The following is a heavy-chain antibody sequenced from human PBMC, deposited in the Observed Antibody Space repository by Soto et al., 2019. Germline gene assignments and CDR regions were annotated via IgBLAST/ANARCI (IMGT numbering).Heavy chain of an antibody. CDR2: INPSGGST. D-gene: IGHD1-26*01. V-gene: IGHV1-46*01. CDR3: ARVPTHGSYDY. CDR1: GYTFTSYY. Sequence: QVQLVQSGAEVKKPGASVKVSCKASGYTFTSYYMHWVRQAPGQGLEWMGIINPSGGSTSYAQKFQGTVTMTRDTSTSTVYMELSSPRSEDTAVYYCARVPTHGSYDYWGQGTLVTVSS. J-gene: IGHJ4*02.